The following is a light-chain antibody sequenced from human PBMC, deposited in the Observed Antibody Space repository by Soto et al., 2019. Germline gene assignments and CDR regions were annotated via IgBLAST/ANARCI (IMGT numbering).Light chain of an antibody. Sequence: QSVLTQPASVSGSPGQSITISCTGTSSDVGGYNYVSWYQQHPGKAPKLMIYEVSNRPSGVSIRFSGSKSGNTASLTISGLQAEDEADYYCSSYKSSTSLDVFGTGTKSPS. J-gene: IGLJ1*01. CDR2: EVS. CDR1: SSDVGGYNY. V-gene: IGLV2-14*01. CDR3: SSYKSSTSLDV.